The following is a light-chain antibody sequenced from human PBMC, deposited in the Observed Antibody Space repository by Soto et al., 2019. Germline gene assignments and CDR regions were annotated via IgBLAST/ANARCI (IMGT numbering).Light chain of an antibody. CDR2: GAS. CDR3: QQYGSSQWT. Sequence: EMVLTQSPGTLSLSPGERATLSCRASQSVSSTYLAWYQQQAGQAPRLLIYGASSRATGIPDRFSGSGSGTDFTLTISRLEPEDFAVYYCQQYGSSQWTFGQGTKVEIK. CDR1: QSVSSTY. J-gene: IGKJ1*01. V-gene: IGKV3-20*01.